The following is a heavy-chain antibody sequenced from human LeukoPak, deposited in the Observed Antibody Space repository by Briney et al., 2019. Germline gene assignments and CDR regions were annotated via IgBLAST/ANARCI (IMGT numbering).Heavy chain of an antibody. J-gene: IGHJ4*02. CDR1: GHPISRYH. D-gene: IGHD1-1*01. Sequence: AAETLSLTCTVSGHPISRYHWSWPRHSPGKALEWGGYIYYSGSTNYNPSLKSRVTISVDTSKNQFSLKLSSVTAADTAVYYCARESGGADYWGQGTLVTVSS. V-gene: IGHV4-59*01. CDR3: ARESGGADY. CDR2: IYYSGST.